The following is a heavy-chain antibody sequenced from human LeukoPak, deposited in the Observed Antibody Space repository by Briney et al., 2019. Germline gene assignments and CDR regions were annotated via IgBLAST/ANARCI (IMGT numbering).Heavy chain of an antibody. D-gene: IGHD3-10*01. CDR2: ISAYNGNT. CDR3: ARLERSYYGSGSYYRSPNYYYYMDV. Sequence: ASVKVSCKASGYTFTSYGISWVRQAPGQGLEWMGWISAYNGNTNYAQKLQGRVTMTTDTSTSTAYMELRSLRSDDTAVYYCARLERSYYGSGSYYRSPNYYYYMDVWGKGTTVTISS. J-gene: IGHJ6*03. CDR1: GYTFTSYG. V-gene: IGHV1-18*01.